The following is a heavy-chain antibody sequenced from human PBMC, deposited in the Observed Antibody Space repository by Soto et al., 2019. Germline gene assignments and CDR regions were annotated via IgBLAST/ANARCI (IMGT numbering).Heavy chain of an antibody. J-gene: IGHJ4*02. CDR2: IYWDDDK. V-gene: IGHV2-5*02. Sequence: QITLKESGPTLVKPTQTLTLTCTFSGFSLSASGVGVGWIRQPPGKALEWLALIYWDDDKRYSPSLKSRLTITSDTSKNQVVLTMSNMDPVDTGTYYCAHEPASYSDSSGYFGFWGEGTLVTVSS. CDR1: GFSLSASGVG. CDR3: AHEPASYSDSSGYFGF. D-gene: IGHD3-22*01.